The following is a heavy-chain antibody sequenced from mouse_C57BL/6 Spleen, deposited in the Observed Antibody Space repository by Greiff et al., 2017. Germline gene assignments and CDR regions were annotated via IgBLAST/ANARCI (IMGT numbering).Heavy chain of an antibody. D-gene: IGHD2-1*01. V-gene: IGHV14-4*01. CDR1: GFNIKDDY. J-gene: IGHJ1*03. Sequence: VQLQQSGAELVRPGASVKLSCTASGFNIKDDYMHWVKQRPEQGLEWIGWIDPENGDTEYASKFQGKATITADTSSNTAYRQLSSLTSEDTAVYYCTTYGNYPYWYFDVWGTGTTVTVSS. CDR3: TTYGNYPYWYFDV. CDR2: IDPENGDT.